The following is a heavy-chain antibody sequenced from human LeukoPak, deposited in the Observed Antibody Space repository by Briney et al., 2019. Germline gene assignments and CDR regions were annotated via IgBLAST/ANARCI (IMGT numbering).Heavy chain of an antibody. D-gene: IGHD2-2*01. CDR3: ARDLVVVVLAAMAPHGRNYGMDV. CDR2: INPNSGGT. V-gene: IGHV1-2*02. CDR1: GYTFTGYY. Sequence: ASVKVSCKASGYTFTGYYMHWVRQAPGQGLEWMGWINPNSGGTNYAQKFQGRVTMTRDTSISTAYMELSRLRSDDTAVYYCARDLVVVVLAAMAPHGRNYGMDVWGQGTTVTVSS. J-gene: IGHJ6*02.